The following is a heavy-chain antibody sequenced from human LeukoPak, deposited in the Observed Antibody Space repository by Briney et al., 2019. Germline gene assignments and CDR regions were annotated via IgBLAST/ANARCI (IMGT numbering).Heavy chain of an antibody. Sequence: GGSLRLSCAASGFTFSSYRMNWVRQAPGKGLEWVSSVSSSSSYMYYADSLKGRFTISRDNAKNSLYLQMNSLRAEDTAVYYCARDGRPYYYMDVWGKGTTVTVSS. V-gene: IGHV3-21*01. CDR1: GFTFSSYR. D-gene: IGHD1-1*01. CDR3: ARDGRPYYYMDV. CDR2: VSSSSSYM. J-gene: IGHJ6*03.